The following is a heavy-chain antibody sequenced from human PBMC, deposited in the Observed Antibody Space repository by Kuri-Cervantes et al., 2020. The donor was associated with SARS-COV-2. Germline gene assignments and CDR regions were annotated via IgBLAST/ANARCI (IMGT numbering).Heavy chain of an antibody. J-gene: IGHJ4*02. D-gene: IGHD1-26*01. CDR1: GFTFGDYA. CDR2: IRSKAYGGTT. V-gene: IGHV3-49*03. Sequence: GGSLRLSCIASGFTFGDYAMSWFRQAPGKGLEWVGFIRSKAYGGTTEYAASVKGRFTISRDDSKSIAYLQMNSLKTEDTAVYYCTTDPGKGSSLHIYIYFDYWGQGTLVTVSS. CDR3: TTDPGKGSSLHIYIYFDY.